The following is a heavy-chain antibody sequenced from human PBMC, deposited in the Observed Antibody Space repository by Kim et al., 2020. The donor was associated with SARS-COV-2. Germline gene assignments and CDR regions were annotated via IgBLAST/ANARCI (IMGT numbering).Heavy chain of an antibody. CDR2: ISYDGSNK. Sequence: GGSLRLSCAASGFTFSSYAMHWVRQAPGKGLEWVAVISYDGSNKYYADSVKGRFTISRDNSKNTLYLQMNSLRAEDTAVYYCARGRGFSIVGATTYWGQGALVTVSS. J-gene: IGHJ4*02. D-gene: IGHD1-26*01. CDR1: GFTFSSYA. CDR3: ARGRGFSIVGATTY. V-gene: IGHV3-30*04.